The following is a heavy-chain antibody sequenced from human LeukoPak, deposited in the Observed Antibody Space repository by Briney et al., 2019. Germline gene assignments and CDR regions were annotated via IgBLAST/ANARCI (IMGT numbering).Heavy chain of an antibody. J-gene: IGHJ4*02. CDR2: VYYSGRT. CDR3: ARARSGYKYGFIYY. V-gene: IGHV4-59*01. Sequence: PSETLSLTCTVCGDSISSYYWSWIRQPPGKGLEWIGYVYYSGRTNYNPSLKSRVTISVDTSKNQFSLKLNSVTAADTAVYYCARARSGYKYGFIYYWGQGTLVTVSS. CDR1: GDSISSYY. D-gene: IGHD5-18*01.